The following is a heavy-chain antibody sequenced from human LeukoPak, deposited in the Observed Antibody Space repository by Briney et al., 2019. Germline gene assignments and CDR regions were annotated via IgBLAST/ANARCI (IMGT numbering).Heavy chain of an antibody. Sequence: GGSLRLSCAASGFTFSSYGMHWVRQAPGKGLERVAVISYDGSNKYYADSVKGRFTISRDNSKNTLYLQMNSLRAEDTAVYYCARGYHNWGQGTLVTVSS. V-gene: IGHV3-30*03. D-gene: IGHD5-12*01. J-gene: IGHJ4*02. CDR3: ARGYHN. CDR2: ISYDGSNK. CDR1: GFTFSSYG.